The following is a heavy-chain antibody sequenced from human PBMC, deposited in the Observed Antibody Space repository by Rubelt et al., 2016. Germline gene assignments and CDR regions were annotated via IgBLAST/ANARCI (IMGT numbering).Heavy chain of an antibody. CDR2: INHSGST. J-gene: IGHJ6*02. D-gene: IGHD6-13*01. Sequence: QVQLQQWGAGLLKPSETLSLTCAVYGGSFSGYYWSWIRQPPGKGLEWIGEINHSGSTNYNPSLKSRVTMSVGTSKNQFALKLSSGTAADTGVYYCARGRGGSSSWLGRDYYGMDVGGQGTTVTVSS. CDR3: ARGRGGSSSWLGRDYYGMDV. CDR1: GGSFSGYY. V-gene: IGHV4-34*01.